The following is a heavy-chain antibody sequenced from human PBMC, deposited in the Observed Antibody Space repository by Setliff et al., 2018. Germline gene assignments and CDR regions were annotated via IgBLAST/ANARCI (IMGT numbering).Heavy chain of an antibody. Sequence: SLRLSCVASTFTFTKYAVTWVRQAPGKGLEWVSSIHVSGGSTYYADCVKGRFTISRDNSGNTLYLLMNSLRGDDTASYYCARAPNGDYVGAFDPWGQGILVTVSS. J-gene: IGHJ5*02. CDR3: ARAPNGDYVGAFDP. V-gene: IGHV3-23*01. D-gene: IGHD4-17*01. CDR1: TFTFTKYA. CDR2: IHVSGGST.